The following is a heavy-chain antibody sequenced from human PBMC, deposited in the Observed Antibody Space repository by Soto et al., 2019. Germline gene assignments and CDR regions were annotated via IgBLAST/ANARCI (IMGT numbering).Heavy chain of an antibody. V-gene: IGHV3-30*04. J-gene: IGHJ6*02. D-gene: IGHD3-3*01. Sequence: QVQLVESGGGVVQPGRSLRLSCAASGFTFSSYAMHWVRQAPGKGLEWVAVISDDGSDKYYADSVKGRFTISSDNSRNTLFLQMSSLRPEDTAVYYCARAEILKWLIPYYYCGMDVWGQGTTVSVSS. CDR1: GFTFSSYA. CDR3: ARAEILKWLIPYYYCGMDV. CDR2: ISDDGSDK.